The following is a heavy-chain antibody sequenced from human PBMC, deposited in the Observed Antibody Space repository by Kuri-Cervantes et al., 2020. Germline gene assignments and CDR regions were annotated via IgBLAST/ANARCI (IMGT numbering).Heavy chain of an antibody. CDR2: ISSSSSTI. J-gene: IGHJ5*02. V-gene: IGHV3-48*01. Sequence: GESLKISCAASGFTFSTYTMNWVRQAPGKGLEWVSYISSSSSTIYYADSVKGRFTISRDNAKNSLYLQMNSLRAEDTAVYYCARGGGRELDWFDPWGQGTLVTVSS. D-gene: IGHD3-10*01. CDR1: GFTFSTYT. CDR3: ARGGGRELDWFDP.